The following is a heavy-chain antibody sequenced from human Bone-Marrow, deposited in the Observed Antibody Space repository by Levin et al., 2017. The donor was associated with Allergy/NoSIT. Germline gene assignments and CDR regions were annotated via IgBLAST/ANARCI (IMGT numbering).Heavy chain of an antibody. CDR1: GFTFDDYA. CDR3: AKDRNYEPLWPGDY. Sequence: GGSLRLSCAASGFTFDDYAMHWVRQAPGKGLEWVSGISWNSGSIGYADSVKGRFTISRDNAKNSLYLQMNSLRAEDTALYYCAKDRNYEPLWPGDYWGQGTLVTVSS. V-gene: IGHV3-9*01. CDR2: ISWNSGSI. J-gene: IGHJ4*02. D-gene: IGHD3-3*01.